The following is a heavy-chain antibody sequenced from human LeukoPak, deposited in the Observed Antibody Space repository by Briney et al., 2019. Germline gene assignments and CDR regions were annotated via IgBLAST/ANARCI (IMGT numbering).Heavy chain of an antibody. J-gene: IGHJ4*02. CDR3: ANVHYGDTTGYFDY. CDR1: GFTFSSYA. V-gene: IGHV3-23*01. Sequence: GGSLRLSCAASGFTFSSYAMSWVRQAPGKGLEWVSSISGSGGSTYYADSVKGRFTISRDNSKNALYLQMNSLRAEDTAVYYCANVHYGDTTGYFDYWGQGTLVTVSS. CDR2: ISGSGGST. D-gene: IGHD4-17*01.